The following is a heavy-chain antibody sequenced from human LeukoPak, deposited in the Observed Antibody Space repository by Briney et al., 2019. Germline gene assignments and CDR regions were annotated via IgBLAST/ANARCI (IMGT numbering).Heavy chain of an antibody. CDR3: ARSGTYYYDSSGYYHFDY. Sequence: SETLSLTCTVSGGSISSSSYYWGWIRQPPGKGLEWIGSIYYSGSTYYNPSLKSRVTISVGTSKNQFSLKLGSVTAADTAVYYCARSGTYYYDSSGYYHFDYWGQGTLVTVSS. CDR1: GGSISSSSYY. J-gene: IGHJ4*02. CDR2: IYYSGST. V-gene: IGHV4-39*07. D-gene: IGHD3-22*01.